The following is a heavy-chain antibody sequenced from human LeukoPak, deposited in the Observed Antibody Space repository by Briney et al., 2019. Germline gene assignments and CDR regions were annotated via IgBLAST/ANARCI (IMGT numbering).Heavy chain of an antibody. V-gene: IGHV4-34*01. J-gene: IGHJ4*02. D-gene: IGHD3-10*01. CDR1: GGSYTSYY. CDR2: LYHSGST. CDR3: ARGLATMVRGVVLDF. Sequence: SDPLPLTYALYGGSYTSYYWLCTRQPTGKALEWIGELYHSGSTHYTPSQKSRVTISVDTHKNHLSLKLRSVTAADTAVYYCARGLATMVRGVVLDFWGQENVVSV.